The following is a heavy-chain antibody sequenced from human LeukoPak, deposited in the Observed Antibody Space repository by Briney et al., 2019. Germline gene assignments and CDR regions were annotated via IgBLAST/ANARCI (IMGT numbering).Heavy chain of an antibody. D-gene: IGHD3-22*01. CDR2: INPNSGGT. CDR3: ARVGYFESSGYYEY. V-gene: IGHV1-2*06. J-gene: IGHJ4*02. Sequence: ASVKVSCKASGYTLTDYYMHWVRQAPGQGLEWMGRINPNSGGTNYAQKFQGRVTMTRDTSISTVYMELSRLRSDDTAVYYCARVGYFESSGYYEYWGQGTLVTVSS. CDR1: GYTLTDYY.